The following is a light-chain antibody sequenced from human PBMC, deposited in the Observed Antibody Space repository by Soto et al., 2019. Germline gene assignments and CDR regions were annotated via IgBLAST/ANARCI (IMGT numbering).Light chain of an antibody. CDR2: DAS. CDR1: QGISNW. V-gene: IGKV1-5*01. J-gene: IGKJ1*01. CDR3: QQYNTYPWT. Sequence: DIHMTQYPSTLSASVGDRVTITCRASQGISNWLAWYQQRPGTAPNLLIFDASTLESGVPSRFSGSGSGTEFTLTISGLQPDDFATYYCQQYNTYPWTFGQGTKVDI.